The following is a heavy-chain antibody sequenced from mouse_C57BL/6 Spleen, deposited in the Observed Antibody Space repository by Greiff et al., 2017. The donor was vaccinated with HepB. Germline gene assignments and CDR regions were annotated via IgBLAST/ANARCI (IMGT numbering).Heavy chain of an antibody. Sequence: EVQLQQSGAELVRPGASVKLSCTASGFNIKDDYMHWVKQRPEQGLEWIGWIDPENGDTEYASKFQGKATITADTSSNTAYLQLSSLTSEDTAVYYCTSYYYRSSFAYWGQGTLVTVSA. CDR2: IDPENGDT. V-gene: IGHV14-4*01. J-gene: IGHJ3*01. CDR3: TSYYYRSSFAY. CDR1: GFNIKDDY. D-gene: IGHD1-1*01.